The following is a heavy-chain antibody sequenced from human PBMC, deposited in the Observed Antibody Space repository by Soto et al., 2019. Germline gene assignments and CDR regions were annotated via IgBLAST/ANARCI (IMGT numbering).Heavy chain of an antibody. D-gene: IGHD4-4*01. CDR2: ISGSGGRT. J-gene: IGHJ4*02. CDR1: GFTFSSYA. V-gene: IGHV3-23*01. Sequence: AGGSLRLSCAASGFTFSSYAMSWVRQAPGKGLEWVSGISGSGGRTYYADSVKGRFTISRDNSKNTLFLQMNSLRAEDTAVYYCAKDEGDYYSNYPDYWGQGSQVTVSS. CDR3: AKDEGDYYSNYPDY.